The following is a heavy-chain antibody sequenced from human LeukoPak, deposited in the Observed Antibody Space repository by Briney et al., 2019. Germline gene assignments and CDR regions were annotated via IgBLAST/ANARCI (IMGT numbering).Heavy chain of an antibody. CDR2: ISGSGGST. V-gene: IGHV3-23*01. CDR1: GFTFSSYA. J-gene: IGHJ4*02. Sequence: GGSLRLSCAASGFTFSSYAMSWVRQAPGKGLEWVSAISGSGGSTYYADSMKGRFTISRDNSKNTLYLQMNSLRAEDTAVYYCATQLRYFDWCDYWGQGTLVTVSS. D-gene: IGHD3-9*01. CDR3: ATQLRYFDWCDY.